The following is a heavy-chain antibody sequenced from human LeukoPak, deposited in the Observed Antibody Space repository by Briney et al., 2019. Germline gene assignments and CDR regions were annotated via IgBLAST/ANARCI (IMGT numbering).Heavy chain of an antibody. J-gene: IGHJ4*02. CDR2: MYTDGQT. CDR3: ARSPTPAAAGQFDY. D-gene: IGHD6-13*01. Sequence: PGGSLRLSCAASGFTVSNNYISWVRQAPGKGLECVAFMYTDGQTSYADSVKGRFTISRGDSENTVSLQMVNLRVEDTAVYYCARSPTPAAAGQFDYWGQGTLVTVSS. CDR1: GFTVSNNY. V-gene: IGHV3-66*01.